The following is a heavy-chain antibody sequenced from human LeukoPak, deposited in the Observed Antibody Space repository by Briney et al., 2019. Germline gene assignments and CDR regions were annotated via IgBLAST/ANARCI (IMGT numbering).Heavy chain of an antibody. CDR3: AKDGDYGDYGYFDY. D-gene: IGHD4-17*01. CDR2: ISGSGGST. Sequence: GGSLRLSCAASGFTFSSYVMTWVRQAPGKGLEWVSAISGSGGSTYYADSVKGRFTISRDNSKNTLYLQMNSLRAEDTAVYYCAKDGDYGDYGYFDYWGQGTLVTVSS. J-gene: IGHJ4*02. CDR1: GFTFSSYV. V-gene: IGHV3-23*01.